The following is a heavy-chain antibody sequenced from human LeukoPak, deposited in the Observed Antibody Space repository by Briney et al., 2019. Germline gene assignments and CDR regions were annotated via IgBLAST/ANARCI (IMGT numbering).Heavy chain of an antibody. CDR3: AKDRCMFAAADVNPSPQDY. Sequence: GGSLRLSCAASGFIFDDYTMHWVRQRPGTGPEWVSLISWDGDKTFYADSVKGRFTISRDNSENSLYLQMNSLTTEDTALYFCAKDRCMFAAADVNPSPQDYWGQGTLVTVSS. V-gene: IGHV3-43*01. J-gene: IGHJ4*02. CDR1: GFIFDDYT. D-gene: IGHD6-13*01. CDR2: ISWDGDKT.